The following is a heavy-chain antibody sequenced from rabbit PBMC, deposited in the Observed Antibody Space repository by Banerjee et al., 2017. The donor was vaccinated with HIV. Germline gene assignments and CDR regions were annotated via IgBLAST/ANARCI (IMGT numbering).Heavy chain of an antibody. Sequence: QEQLEESGGDLVKPEGSLTLTCTASGFSFNNKYVMCWVRQAPGKGLEWIACINSNTGNAVYASWAKGRFTISKTSSTTVTLQMTSLTAADTATYFCARYRHDYGVALDLWCPGTLVTVS. J-gene: IGHJ4*01. D-gene: IGHD2-1*01. CDR3: ARYRHDYGVALDL. CDR1: GFSFNNKYV. V-gene: IGHV1S45*01. CDR2: INSNTGNA.